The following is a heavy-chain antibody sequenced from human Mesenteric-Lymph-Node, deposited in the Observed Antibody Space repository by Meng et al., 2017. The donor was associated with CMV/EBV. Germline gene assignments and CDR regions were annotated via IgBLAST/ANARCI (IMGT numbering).Heavy chain of an antibody. CDR1: GFRLGDYA. V-gene: IGHV3-49*04. D-gene: IGHD3-16*02. CDR3: TRDNSGSYPCWFDP. Sequence: GGSLRLSCTGSGFRLGDYAMTWVRQAPGKGLEWVGFIRSKYYGATTEYAASVKGRFIVSRDDSKNIAYLQMDSLKAEDTAVYYCTRDNSGSYPCWFDPWGLGTLVTVSS. CDR2: IRSKYYGATT. J-gene: IGHJ5*02.